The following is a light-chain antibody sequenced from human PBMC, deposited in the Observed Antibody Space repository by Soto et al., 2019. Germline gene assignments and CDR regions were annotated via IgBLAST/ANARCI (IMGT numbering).Light chain of an antibody. CDR1: QSVSSN. CDR3: QQYNNRPPRT. CDR2: GAS. J-gene: IGKJ5*01. V-gene: IGKV3-15*01. Sequence: ETVMTQSPATLSVSPGERATLSCRASQSVSSNLAWYQQKPGQAPRLLIYGASTRATGIPARFSGSGSGTEFTLTISSLQSEDFAVYYCQQYNNRPPRTFGQGTRLEIK.